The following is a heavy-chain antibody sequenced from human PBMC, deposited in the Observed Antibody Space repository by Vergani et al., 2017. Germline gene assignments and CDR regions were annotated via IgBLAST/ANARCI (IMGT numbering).Heavy chain of an antibody. CDR2: ISGSGGST. D-gene: IGHD5-18*01. CDR1: GFTFSSYA. CDR3: AQTVDTAMVTWGAFDI. Sequence: VQLLESGGGLVQPGGSLRLSCAASGFTFSSYAMSWVRQAPGKGLEWVSAISGSGGSTYYADSVKGRFTISRDNSKNTLYLQMNSLRAEDTAVYYCAQTVDTAMVTWGAFDIWGQGTMVTVSS. J-gene: IGHJ3*02. V-gene: IGHV3-23*01.